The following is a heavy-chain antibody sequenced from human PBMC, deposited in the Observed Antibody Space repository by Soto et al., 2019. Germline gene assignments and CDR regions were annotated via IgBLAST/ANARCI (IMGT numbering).Heavy chain of an antibody. V-gene: IGHV3-23*01. Sequence: EVQVLESGGGLVQPGGSLRLSCEGSEFTVSGHAMTWIRQAPGKGPEWVSTITADGGTYYADSVKGRFAMSRDTSENTLYVPMNSLGAEDTAAYYCAPHVSCSVGSWQYDAFAIRGQGTMVTVSS. J-gene: IGHJ3*02. CDR3: APHVSCSVGSWQYDAFAI. D-gene: IGHD2-15*01. CDR1: EFTVSGHA. CDR2: ITADGGT.